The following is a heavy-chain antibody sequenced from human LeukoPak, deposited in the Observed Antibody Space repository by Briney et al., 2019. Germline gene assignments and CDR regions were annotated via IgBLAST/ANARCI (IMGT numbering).Heavy chain of an antibody. J-gene: IGHJ4*02. Sequence: SETLSLTCTVSGGSISSGSYYWSWIRQPAGKGLEWIGRIYTSGSTNYNPSLKSRVTISVDTSKNQFSLKLTSVTAADTAVYYCASLHSGSGSSGYWGQGTLVTVSS. CDR3: ASLHSGSGSSGY. CDR2: IYTSGST. CDR1: GGSISSGSYY. V-gene: IGHV4-61*02. D-gene: IGHD3-10*01.